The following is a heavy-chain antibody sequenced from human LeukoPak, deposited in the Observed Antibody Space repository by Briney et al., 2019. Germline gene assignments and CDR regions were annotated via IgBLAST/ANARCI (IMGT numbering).Heavy chain of an antibody. Sequence: QPGGSLRLSCAASGFTFSSYWMSWVRQAPGKGLEWVANIKQDGSEEYYVDSVKGRFTISRDNAKNSLYLQMNSLRAEDTAVYYCAREAATAIKDLWGQGTLVTVSS. V-gene: IGHV3-7*01. J-gene: IGHJ4*02. CDR2: IKQDGSEE. D-gene: IGHD2-2*02. CDR1: GFTFSSYW. CDR3: AREAATAIKDL.